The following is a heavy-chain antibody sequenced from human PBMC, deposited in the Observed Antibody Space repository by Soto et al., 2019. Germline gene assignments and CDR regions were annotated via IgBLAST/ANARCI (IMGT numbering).Heavy chain of an antibody. CDR2: IHAGNGNT. CDR3: AIDRCRGDCNAFDY. Sequence: QVQVVQSGAEVKKPGASVKVSCKASGFTFTTYAIHWVRQAPGQRLEWMGWIHAGNGNTKSSQKFQDRLTSTRDTSASTAYMELSSLRSEDSAVYYCAIDRCRGDCNAFDYWGQGTLVTVSS. CDR1: GFTFTTYA. V-gene: IGHV1-3*01. D-gene: IGHD2-21*02. J-gene: IGHJ4*02.